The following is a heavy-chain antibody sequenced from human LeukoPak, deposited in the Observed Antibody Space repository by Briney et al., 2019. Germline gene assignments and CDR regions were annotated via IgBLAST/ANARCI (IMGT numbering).Heavy chain of an antibody. CDR1: GGSFSGYY. CDR2: INHSGST. Sequence: SETLSLTCAVYGGSFSGYYWGWIRQPPGKGLEWIGEINHSGSTNYNPSLKSRVTISVDTSKNQFSLKLSSVTAADTAVYYCARSQESRYSYGYVWGQGTLVTVSS. J-gene: IGHJ4*02. D-gene: IGHD5-18*01. V-gene: IGHV4-34*01. CDR3: ARSQESRYSYGYV.